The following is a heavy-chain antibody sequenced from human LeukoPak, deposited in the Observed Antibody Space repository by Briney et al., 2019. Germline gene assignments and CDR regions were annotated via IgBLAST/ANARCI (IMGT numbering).Heavy chain of an antibody. V-gene: IGHV3-11*01. CDR1: GFTYSDYY. CDR2: ISSSGSTI. CDR3: ARDQVDTAMVRDPFDY. D-gene: IGHD5-18*01. Sequence: GGSLRLSCAASGFTYSDYYMSWIRQAPGKGLEWVSYISSSGSTIYYADSVKGRFTISRDNAKNSLYLQMNSLRAEDTAVYYCARDQVDTAMVRDPFDYWGQGTLVTVSS. J-gene: IGHJ4*02.